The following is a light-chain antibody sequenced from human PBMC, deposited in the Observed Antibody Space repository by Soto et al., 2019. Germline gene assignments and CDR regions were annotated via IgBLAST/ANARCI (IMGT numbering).Light chain of an antibody. CDR3: KSYAGSNNYV. CDR1: KNDIGVYDF. CDR2: EVV. V-gene: IGLV2-8*01. J-gene: IGLJ1*01. Sequence: QSALSQPPSASGSPGQSVTISCTGTKNDIGVYDFVSWYQHHPGKAPRLIIYEVVQRPSGVHDRFSGAKSGKTASLTVSGLQAADEADYFCKSYAGSNNYVFGSGNKVTVL.